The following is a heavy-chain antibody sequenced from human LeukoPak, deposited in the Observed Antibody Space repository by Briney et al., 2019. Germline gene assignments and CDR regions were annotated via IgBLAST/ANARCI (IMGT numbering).Heavy chain of an antibody. Sequence: GASLKISCTGSGSSFTSYWIGGVRQMPGKGLERMGINYPGDSDTRYSPSFQGQVTISADKSISTAYLQWGSLKASDTAMYYCARPFDYYGSGSYYTHFDYWGQGTLVTVSS. CDR3: ARPFDYYGSGSYYTHFDY. D-gene: IGHD3-10*01. J-gene: IGHJ4*02. V-gene: IGHV5-51*01. CDR2: NYPGDSDT. CDR1: GSSFTSYW.